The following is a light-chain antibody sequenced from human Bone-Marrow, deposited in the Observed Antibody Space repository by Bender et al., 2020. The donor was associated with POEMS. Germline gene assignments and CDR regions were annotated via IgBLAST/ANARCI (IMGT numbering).Light chain of an antibody. CDR2: DVA. Sequence: QSALTQPASVSGSLGQSISISCTGTSNDVGRYNYVSWYQQHPGKGPTLIIYDVANRPSGVSNRFSGSKSGNTASLTISGLHVEDETDYYCASYTTSSTWVFGGGTQLTVL. CDR1: SNDVGRYNY. J-gene: IGLJ3*02. V-gene: IGLV2-14*03. CDR3: ASYTTSSTWV.